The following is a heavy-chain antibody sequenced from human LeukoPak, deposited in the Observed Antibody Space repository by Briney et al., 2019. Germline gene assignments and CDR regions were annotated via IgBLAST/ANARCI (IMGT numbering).Heavy chain of an antibody. Sequence: DGSLRLSCPASGFTFHPYAMAWVRQAPGKELEWVSALTAEGGFEYYADSVMGRFTISRDNYKNILSPQMRSLRVEDTAVYYCATYFWSSCPFGFWGQGALVIVSS. D-gene: IGHD3-3*01. V-gene: IGHV3-23*01. CDR1: GFTFHPYA. CDR2: LTAEGGFE. CDR3: ATYFWSSCPFGF. J-gene: IGHJ4*02.